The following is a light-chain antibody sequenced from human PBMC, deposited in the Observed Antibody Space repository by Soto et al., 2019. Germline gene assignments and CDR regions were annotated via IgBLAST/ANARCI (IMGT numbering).Light chain of an antibody. CDR2: EVS. CDR1: SSDVGSYNL. Sequence: QSALTQPASVSGSPGQSITISCTGTSSDVGSYNLVSWYQQHPGKAPKLMIYEVSKRPSGVSNRVSGSKSGNTASLTISGLQDEDEADYYCCSYAGSSPYVFGTGTKVTVL. V-gene: IGLV2-23*02. CDR3: CSYAGSSPYV. J-gene: IGLJ1*01.